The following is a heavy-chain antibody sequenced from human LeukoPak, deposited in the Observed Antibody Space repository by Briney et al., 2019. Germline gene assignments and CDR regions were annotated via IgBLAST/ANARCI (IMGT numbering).Heavy chain of an antibody. D-gene: IGHD3-22*01. V-gene: IGHV1-18*01. CDR3: ARDNGFGYYDSSGYTPFDY. Sequence: GASVKVSCKASGYTFSIYGFSWVRQAPGQGLEWMGWISAYNGNTNYAQKFQARVAITADKSTSTAYMELSTLRSEATAVYYCARDNGFGYYDSSGYTPFDYWGQGTLVTVSS. CDR2: ISAYNGNT. CDR1: GYTFSIYG. J-gene: IGHJ4*02.